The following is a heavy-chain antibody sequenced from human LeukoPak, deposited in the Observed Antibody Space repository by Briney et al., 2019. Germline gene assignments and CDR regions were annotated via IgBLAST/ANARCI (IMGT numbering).Heavy chain of an antibody. CDR1: GGSISSYY. V-gene: IGHV4-4*07. CDR3: AREVADYGGYYYYHYMDV. D-gene: IGHD4-23*01. Sequence: SETLSLTCTVSGGSISSYYWSWIRQPAGKGLEWIGRVYTSGSNNYNPSLKSRVTMSVDTSKNQFSLKLSSVTAADTAMYYCAREVADYGGYYYYHYMDVWGKGTTVAVSS. J-gene: IGHJ6*03. CDR2: VYTSGSN.